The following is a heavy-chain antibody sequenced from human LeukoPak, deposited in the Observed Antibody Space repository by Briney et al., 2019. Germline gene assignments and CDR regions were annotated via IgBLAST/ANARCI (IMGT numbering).Heavy chain of an antibody. Sequence: SETLSLTCTVSGGSISSYYWSWIRQPPGKGLGWIGYIYYSGSTNYNPSLKSRVTISVDTSKNQFSLKLSSVTAADTAVYYCARDKGGSYGWFDPWGQGTLVTVSS. D-gene: IGHD1-26*01. J-gene: IGHJ5*02. CDR1: GGSISSYY. CDR2: IYYSGST. V-gene: IGHV4-59*01. CDR3: ARDKGGSYGWFDP.